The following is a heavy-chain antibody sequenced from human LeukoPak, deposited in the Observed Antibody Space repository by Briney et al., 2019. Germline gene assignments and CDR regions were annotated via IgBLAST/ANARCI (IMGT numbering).Heavy chain of an antibody. CDR2: ISAYNGNT. V-gene: IGHV1-18*01. D-gene: IGHD6-6*01. CDR1: GYTFTTYG. J-gene: IGHJ5*02. CDR3: ARDREAARPGWFDP. Sequence: ASVKVSCKASGYTFTTYGISWVRQAPGQRLEWMGWISAYNGNTNYAQKLQGRVTMTTDTSTGTAYMELRSLRSDDTAVYYCARDREAARPGWFDPWGQGTLVTVSS.